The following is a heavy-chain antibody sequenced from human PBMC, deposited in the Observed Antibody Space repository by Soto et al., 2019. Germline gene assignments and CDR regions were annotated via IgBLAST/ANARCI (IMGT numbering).Heavy chain of an antibody. V-gene: IGHV3-23*01. CDR3: AKDRRAGGNSAFYFDF. D-gene: IGHD3-16*01. CDR1: GFKFSNYA. J-gene: IGHJ4*02. Sequence: GESLRLSCAASGFKFSNYAMSWVRQAPGKGLEWVSLISATGGGTYYADSVKGRFTISRDNSHNTLYLQVHSLTAEDTAVYYCAKDRRAGGNSAFYFDFWAQGAQVTAPQ. CDR2: ISATGGGT.